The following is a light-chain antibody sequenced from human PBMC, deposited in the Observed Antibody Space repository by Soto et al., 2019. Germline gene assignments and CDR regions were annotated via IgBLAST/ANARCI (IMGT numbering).Light chain of an antibody. Sequence: EIVLTQSPGTLSLSPGERATLSCRASQSVSANYLAWYQQKPGQAPRLLIYGASSRATGIPDRFSGSGSGTDFTLTISRLEPEDFAVYFCQQHGSSPFTFGPGTTVDI. CDR3: QQHGSSPFT. V-gene: IGKV3-20*01. CDR2: GAS. CDR1: QSVSANY. J-gene: IGKJ3*01.